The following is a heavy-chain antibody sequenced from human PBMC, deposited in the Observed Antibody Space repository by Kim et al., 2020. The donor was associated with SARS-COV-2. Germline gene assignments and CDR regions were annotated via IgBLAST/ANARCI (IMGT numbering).Heavy chain of an antibody. CDR2: HSGST. V-gene: IGHV4-34*01. Sequence: HSGSTNYTPYLKSRVSMSVDTSKNQFSLRLTSVTAADTAVYYCARGAPGHWGQGTLVTVSS. J-gene: IGHJ1*01. CDR3: ARGAPGH.